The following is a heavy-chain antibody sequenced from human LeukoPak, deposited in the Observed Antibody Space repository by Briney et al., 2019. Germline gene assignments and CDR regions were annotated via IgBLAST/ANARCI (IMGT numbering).Heavy chain of an antibody. CDR1: GITFSSYA. J-gene: IGHJ4*02. Sequence: PGGSLRLSCAASGITFSSYAMTWVRQAPGKGLEWVSSINTSGGNTRYAGSVKGRFTFSRDNSKNTVYLHMNSLRAEDTAVYYCARIPQSSGHGWGQGTLVTVSS. V-gene: IGHV3-23*01. D-gene: IGHD6-19*01. CDR2: INTSGGNT. CDR3: ARIPQSSGHG.